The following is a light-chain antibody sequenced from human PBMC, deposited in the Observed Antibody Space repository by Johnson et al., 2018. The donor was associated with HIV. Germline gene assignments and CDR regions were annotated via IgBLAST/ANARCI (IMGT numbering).Light chain of an antibody. V-gene: IGLV1-51*01. Sequence: QSVLTQPPSVSAAPGQKVTISCSGSNSNIGNNYVSCYQQVPGTAPKLLIYENNKRPSGIPDRFSGSKSGTSATLGITGLQTGDEADYYCGTWDSSLILYVFGTGTKVTVL. CDR2: ENN. CDR1: NSNIGNNY. CDR3: GTWDSSLILYV. J-gene: IGLJ1*01.